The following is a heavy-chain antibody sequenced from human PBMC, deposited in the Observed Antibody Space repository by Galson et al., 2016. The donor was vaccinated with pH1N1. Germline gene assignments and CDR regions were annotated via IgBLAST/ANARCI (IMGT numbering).Heavy chain of an antibody. CDR1: GFNFNVYD. J-gene: IGHJ5*02. CDR2: INYDGDTI. CDR3: SKGGPYCGGGCSCYGAYGWFDP. Sequence: SLRLSCAASGFNFNVYDMNWVRQAPGKGLEWISYINYDGDTIFYADSVKGRFTITRDNAKNSLYLPMSSLRAEDTAVCYCSKGGPYCGGGCSCYGAYGWFDPWGQGTLVTVSS. D-gene: IGHD2-21*01. V-gene: IGHV3-48*03.